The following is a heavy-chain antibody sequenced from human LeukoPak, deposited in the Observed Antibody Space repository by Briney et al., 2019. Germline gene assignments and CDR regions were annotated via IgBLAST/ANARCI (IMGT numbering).Heavy chain of an antibody. Sequence: GGSLRLSCVASGFTFNSYAMSWVRQAPGEGLEWVSAIRGRRGGTYYADSVKGRFTISRDNSKNTLYLQMNSLRDEDTALYYCSKAGIGVVSYFDYWGQGTLVTVSS. D-gene: IGHD6-19*01. CDR2: IRGRRGGT. J-gene: IGHJ4*02. CDR3: SKAGIGVVSYFDY. CDR1: GFTFNSYA. V-gene: IGHV3-23*01.